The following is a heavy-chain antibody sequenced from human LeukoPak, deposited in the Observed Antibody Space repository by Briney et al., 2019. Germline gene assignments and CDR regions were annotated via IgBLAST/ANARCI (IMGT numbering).Heavy chain of an antibody. D-gene: IGHD2/OR15-2a*01. J-gene: IGHJ4*01. Sequence: GGSLRLSCAASGFTFSSIAMSWVRQAPDKGLEWVSTISGSGGGTYYADSVKGRFTISRDDSKNTLYLQMNSLRADDTAVYYCAGDSTNYYYFDYWGHGTLVTVSS. V-gene: IGHV3-23*01. CDR3: AGDSTNYYYFDY. CDR1: GFTFSSIA. CDR2: ISGSGGGT.